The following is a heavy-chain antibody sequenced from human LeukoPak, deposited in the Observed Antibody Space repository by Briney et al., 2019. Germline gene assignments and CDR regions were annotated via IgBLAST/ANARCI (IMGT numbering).Heavy chain of an antibody. J-gene: IGHJ2*01. CDR3: ARGGYYDSSGTLWYFDL. Sequence: KPSETLSLTCTVSGGSISSYYWSWIRQPAGKGLEWIGRIYTSGSTNYNPSLKSRVTVSVDTSKNQFSLKLSSVTAADTAVYYCARGGYYDSSGTLWYFDLWGRGTLVTVSS. CDR2: IYTSGST. D-gene: IGHD3-22*01. CDR1: GGSISSYY. V-gene: IGHV4-4*07.